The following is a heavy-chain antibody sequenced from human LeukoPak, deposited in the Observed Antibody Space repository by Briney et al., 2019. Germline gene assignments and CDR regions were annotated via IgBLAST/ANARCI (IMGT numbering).Heavy chain of an antibody. D-gene: IGHD4-11*01. J-gene: IGHJ4*02. V-gene: IGHV5-51*01. Sequence: GESLKISCRVSGYIFTTYWIAWVRQMPGKGLEWMGIIYPGDSDTRYSPSFQGQVTISADKSISTACLQWSSLKASDTAMYYCVSQYNNYGYWGQGTLVTVSS. CDR3: VSQYNNYGY. CDR2: IYPGDSDT. CDR1: GYIFTTYW.